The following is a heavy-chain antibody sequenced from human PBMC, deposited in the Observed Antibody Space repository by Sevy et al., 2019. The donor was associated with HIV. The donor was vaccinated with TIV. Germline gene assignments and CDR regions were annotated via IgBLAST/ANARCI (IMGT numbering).Heavy chain of an antibody. CDR3: TIDPVHFL. V-gene: IGHV3-15*01. J-gene: IGHJ4*02. CDR2: IKSKTDGGTT. CDR1: SGSISSYY. D-gene: IGHD6-6*01. Sequence: ETLSLTCTVSSGSISSYYWSWIRQPPGKGLEWVGRIKSKTDGGTTDYAAPVKGRFTISRDDSKNTLSLQMNSLQTEDTAVYYCTIDPVHFLWGQGTLVTVSS.